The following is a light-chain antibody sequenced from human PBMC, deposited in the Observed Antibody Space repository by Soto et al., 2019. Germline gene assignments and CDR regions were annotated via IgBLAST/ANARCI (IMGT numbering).Light chain of an antibody. CDR3: QQYDNRPGT. CDR2: GAS. V-gene: IGKV3-15*01. Sequence: TLSVSPGERATLSCRASQSVSSNLAWYQQKPGQAPRLLIYGASTRATGIPARFSGSGSGTEFTLTISSLQSEDFAVYYWQQYDNRPGTFGQGTKVDIK. CDR1: QSVSSN. J-gene: IGKJ1*01.